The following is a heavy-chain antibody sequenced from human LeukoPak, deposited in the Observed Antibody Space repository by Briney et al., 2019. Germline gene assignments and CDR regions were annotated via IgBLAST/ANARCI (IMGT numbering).Heavy chain of an antibody. D-gene: IGHD3-22*01. CDR1: GFTFSSYA. CDR3: GRLTTYAEY. CDR2: IWSDGSNE. Sequence: PGGSLRLSCAASGFTFSSYAMHGVRQAPGKGLEGVAGIWSDGSNEYYADSVKGRFTIARDNSKNTLYLQMNSLRDEDTGVYYCGRLTTYAEYWGQGTLVSVSS. J-gene: IGHJ4*02. V-gene: IGHV3-33*01.